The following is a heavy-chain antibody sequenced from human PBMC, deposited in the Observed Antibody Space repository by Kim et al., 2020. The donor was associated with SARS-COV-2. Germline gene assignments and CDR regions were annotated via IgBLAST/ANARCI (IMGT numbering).Heavy chain of an antibody. Sequence: SETLSLTCTVAGGSISSGGYCWRWIRLHPGKGLEWIASMYYSGSTYYNPSLKSRVMTSVDTSNNQFSLRVSSVTAADTAVYYCAREHCYYHFMDVWGNGT. CDR3: AREHCYYHFMDV. CDR1: GGSISSGGYC. CDR2: MYYSGST. J-gene: IGHJ6*03. V-gene: IGHV4-31*03.